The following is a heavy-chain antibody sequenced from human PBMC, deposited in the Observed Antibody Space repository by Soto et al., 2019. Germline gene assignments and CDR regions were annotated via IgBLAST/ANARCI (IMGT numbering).Heavy chain of an antibody. J-gene: IGHJ4*02. D-gene: IGHD4-17*01. CDR1: GFTFTTYW. CDR2: IKQDGSEK. V-gene: IGHV3-7*01. Sequence: PGGSLRLSCAASGFTFTTYWMTWVRQAPGKGLQWVANIKQDGSEKYYVDSVEGPFTISRDNGRSLLYLQMSSLRVEDTAVYYCAALASAYGDLNLEYWGQGNLVTVSS. CDR3: AALASAYGDLNLEY.